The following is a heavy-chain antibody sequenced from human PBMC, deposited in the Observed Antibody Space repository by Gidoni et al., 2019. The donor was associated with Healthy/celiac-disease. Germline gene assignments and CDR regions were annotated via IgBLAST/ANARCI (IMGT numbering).Heavy chain of an antibody. D-gene: IGHD3-10*01. V-gene: IGHV4-30-4*01. CDR3: ARESNYYGSGSYVEYYYYMDV. Sequence: QVQLQESGPGLVKPSQTLSLTCTVPGGSISSGYYYWRWIRQPPGKGLEWIGYIYYSGSTYYNPSLKSRVTISVDTSKNQFSLKLSSVTAADTAVYYCARESNYYGSGSYVEYYYYMDVWGKGTTVTVSS. CDR1: GGSISSGYYY. J-gene: IGHJ6*03. CDR2: IYYSGST.